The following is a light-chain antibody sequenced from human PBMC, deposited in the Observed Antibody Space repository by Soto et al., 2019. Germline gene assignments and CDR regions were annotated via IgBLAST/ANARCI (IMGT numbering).Light chain of an antibody. V-gene: IGKV3-15*01. CDR1: QSVGSN. CDR3: QQYNNWPLT. J-gene: IGKJ4*01. CDR2: GAS. Sequence: EIVMTQSPATLSVSPGERATLSCRASQSVGSNLAWYQQKPGQAPRLLIYGASTRATGIPARFSGSGSGTEFTLTINSLQSEDFAVYYCQQYNNWPLTFGGGTKVEIK.